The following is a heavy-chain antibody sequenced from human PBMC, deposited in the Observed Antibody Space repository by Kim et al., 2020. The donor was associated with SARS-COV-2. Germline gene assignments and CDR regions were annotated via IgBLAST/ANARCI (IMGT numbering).Heavy chain of an antibody. J-gene: IGHJ4*02. CDR1: GGSIGSSSYY. V-gene: IGHV4-39*01. Sequence: SETLSLTCTVSGGSIGSSSYYWDWIRQPPGKGLEWIGSIYYSGSTYYNPSLKSRVIISVDTPKHQFSLKLSSVTAADTAVHYCVRRNTAMFDYWGLGTLV. D-gene: IGHD5-18*01. CDR3: VRRNTAMFDY. CDR2: IYYSGST.